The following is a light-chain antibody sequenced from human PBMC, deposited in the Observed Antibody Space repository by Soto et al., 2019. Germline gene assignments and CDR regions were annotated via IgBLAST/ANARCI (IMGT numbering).Light chain of an antibody. CDR1: QSVSSN. Sequence: EIVMTQSPATLSVSPGERATLSCRASQSVSSNLAWYQQKPGQAPRLLIYGASTRATGIPARFSGSGSGTELTLTISSLQSEDFAVYYCQQYHNWPPGTFGQGTKVEIK. CDR2: GAS. V-gene: IGKV3-15*01. CDR3: QQYHNWPPGT. J-gene: IGKJ1*01.